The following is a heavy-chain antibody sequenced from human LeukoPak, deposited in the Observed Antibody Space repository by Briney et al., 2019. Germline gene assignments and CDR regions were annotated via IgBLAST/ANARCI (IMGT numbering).Heavy chain of an antibody. CDR1: RFTFSSYA. V-gene: IGHV3-23*01. Sequence: GGSLRLSCAASRFTFSSYAISWVRQAPGKGLEWVSGISGSGGTTFSADSVRGRFTISRDNAKNTLYLQMNSLRAEDTAVYYCYGGSGSDENWFDPWGQGTLVTVSS. J-gene: IGHJ5*02. CDR2: ISGSGGTT. CDR3: YGGSGSDENWFDP. D-gene: IGHD4-23*01.